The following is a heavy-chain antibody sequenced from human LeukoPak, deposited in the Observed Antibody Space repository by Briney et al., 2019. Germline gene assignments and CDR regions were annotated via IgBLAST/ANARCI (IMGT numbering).Heavy chain of an antibody. CDR3: ARAPKSYYYYYMDV. V-gene: IGHV3-11*04. CDR1: GFTFSDYD. CDR2: ITSSGSII. Sequence: GGSLRLSCAASGFTFSDYDMSWIRQAPGKGLEWVSYITSSGSIIYYADSVKGRITISRDNAKNSLYVQMNNLRAEDTAVYYCARAPKSYYYYYMDVWGKGTTVTVSS. J-gene: IGHJ6*03.